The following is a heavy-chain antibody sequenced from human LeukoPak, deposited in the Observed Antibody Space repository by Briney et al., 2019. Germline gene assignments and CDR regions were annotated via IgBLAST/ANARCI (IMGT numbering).Heavy chain of an antibody. D-gene: IGHD1-26*01. V-gene: IGHV5-51*01. CDR3: AREMWEHYYGMDV. Sequence: GESLKTCSKGSGYSFTSYWIGWVRHLPGKGLEWVGIIYPGDSDTRYSPSFQGQVTISADKSIITAYLQWSSLKASATAMYYCAREMWEHYYGMDVWGQGTTVTVSS. CDR2: IYPGDSDT. CDR1: GYSFTSYW. J-gene: IGHJ6*02.